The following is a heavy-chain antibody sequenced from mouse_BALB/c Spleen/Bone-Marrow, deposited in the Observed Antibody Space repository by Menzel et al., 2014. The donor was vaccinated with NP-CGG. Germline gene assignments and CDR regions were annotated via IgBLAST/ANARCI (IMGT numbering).Heavy chain of an antibody. J-gene: IGHJ3*01. CDR2: ILPGSGST. Sequence: VQLVESGAELMKPGASVKISCKATGYTFSSYWIEWVKQRPGHGLEWIGEILPGSGSTNYNEKFKGKATFTADTSSNTAYMQLGSLTSEDSAVYYCATARATWFAYWGQGTLVTVSA. CDR1: GYTFSSYW. D-gene: IGHD3-2*01. V-gene: IGHV1-9*01. CDR3: ATARATWFAY.